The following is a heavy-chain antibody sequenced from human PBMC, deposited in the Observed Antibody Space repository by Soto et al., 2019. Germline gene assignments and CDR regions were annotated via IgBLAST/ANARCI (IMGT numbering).Heavy chain of an antibody. V-gene: IGHV5-51*01. D-gene: IGHD4-17*01. CDR3: ARLMTTVTNWLYGMDV. J-gene: IGHJ6*02. Sequence: GESLKISCKGSGYSFTSYWIGWVRRMPGKGLEWMGIIYPGDSDTRYSPSFQGQVTISADKSISTAYLQWSSLKASDTAMYYCARLMTTVTNWLYGMDVWGQGTTGTV. CDR1: GYSFTSYW. CDR2: IYPGDSDT.